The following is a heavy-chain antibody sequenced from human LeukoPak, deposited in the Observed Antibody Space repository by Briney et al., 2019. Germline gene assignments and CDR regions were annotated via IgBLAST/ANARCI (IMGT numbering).Heavy chain of an antibody. J-gene: IGHJ4*02. D-gene: IGHD3-9*01. V-gene: IGHV1-69*13. CDR2: IIPIFGTA. Sequence: SVKVSCKASGYTFTGYYMHWVRQAPGQGLEWMGGIIPIFGTANYAQKFQGRVTITADESTSTAYMELSSLRAEDTAVYYCARDLVGSHTGYSSGAWDYWGQGTLVTVSS. CDR3: ARDLVGSHTGYSSGAWDY. CDR1: GYTFTGYY.